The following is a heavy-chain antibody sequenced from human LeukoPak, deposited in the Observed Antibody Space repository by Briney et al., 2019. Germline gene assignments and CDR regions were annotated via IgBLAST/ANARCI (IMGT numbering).Heavy chain of an antibody. J-gene: IGHJ4*02. Sequence: SETLSLTCTVSGGXXSXXXXXXIXXXXXKXXEWIGYIYNSGSTNSNPSLKSRVTISVDTSKNQFSLKLSSVTAADTAVYYCARGRWLQLPDYWGQGTLVNVSS. CDR1: GGXXSXXX. CDR2: IYNSGST. V-gene: IGHV4-59*01. CDR3: ARGRWLQLPDY. D-gene: IGHD5-24*01.